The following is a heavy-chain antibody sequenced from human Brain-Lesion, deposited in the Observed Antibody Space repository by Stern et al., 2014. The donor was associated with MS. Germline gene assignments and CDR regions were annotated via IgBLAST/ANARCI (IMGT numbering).Heavy chain of an antibody. CDR2: INPNPGGT. J-gene: IGHJ6*02. CDR3: ARDQRGITIFGVVTDYYYLGMDV. D-gene: IGHD3-3*01. CDR1: GYIFTGYY. V-gene: IGHV1-2*02. Sequence: QVQLGQSGAEVKKPGASVKVSCKTSGYIFTGYYIHWVRQAPGQGLEWMAWINPNPGGTKYAQKFQGRVTMSRDTSIRPAYEELSSLTSDDTAVYYCARDQRGITIFGVVTDYYYLGMDVWGQGTTVTVSS.